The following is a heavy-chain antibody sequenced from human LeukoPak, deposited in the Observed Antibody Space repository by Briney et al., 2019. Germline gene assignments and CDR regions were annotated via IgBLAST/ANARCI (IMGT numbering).Heavy chain of an antibody. V-gene: IGHV3-30*04. CDR3: ARDTPFDY. Sequence: PGGSLRLSCAASGFTFSSYAMHWVRQAPGKGLEWVAVISYDGSNKYYADSVKGRFTISRDNSKNTLYLQMNSLRAEDTAVYYCARDTPFDYWGQGTLVTVSS. J-gene: IGHJ4*02. CDR2: ISYDGSNK. CDR1: GFTFSSYA.